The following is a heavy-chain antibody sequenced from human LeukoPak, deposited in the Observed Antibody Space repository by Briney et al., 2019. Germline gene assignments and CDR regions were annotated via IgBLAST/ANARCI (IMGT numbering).Heavy chain of an antibody. Sequence: GGSLQISCQASGYSFTTFWIAWVRQLSGKGLESMGIIYPGDSDTRYSPSFQGQVTISADKSISTAYLQWSSPKASDTAMYYCARLECSSTTCPFAYWGQGALVTVSS. CDR1: GYSFTTFW. V-gene: IGHV5-51*01. J-gene: IGHJ4*02. CDR3: ARLECSSTTCPFAY. D-gene: IGHD2-2*01. CDR2: IYPGDSDT.